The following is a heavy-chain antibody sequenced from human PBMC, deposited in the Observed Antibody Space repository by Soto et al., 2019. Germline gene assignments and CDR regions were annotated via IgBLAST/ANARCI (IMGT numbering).Heavy chain of an antibody. D-gene: IGHD2-21*02. Sequence: SETLSLTCTVSGGSISSYYWSWIRQPPGKGLEWIGYIYYSGSTNYNPSLKSRVTISVDTSKNQFSLKLSSVTAADTAVYYCASVPYGGGDCYSYYFDYWGQGTLVTVSS. V-gene: IGHV4-59*01. CDR2: IYYSGST. CDR3: ASVPYGGGDCYSYYFDY. J-gene: IGHJ4*02. CDR1: GGSISSYY.